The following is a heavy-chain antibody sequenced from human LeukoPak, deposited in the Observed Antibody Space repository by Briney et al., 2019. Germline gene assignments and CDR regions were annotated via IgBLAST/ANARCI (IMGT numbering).Heavy chain of an antibody. Sequence: GASVKVSCKASGYTFTSYAMHWVRQAPGQRLEWMGWINAGNGNTKYSQKFQGRVTITRDTSASTAYTELSSLRSEDTAVYYCARRYGDYPNWFDPWGQGTLVTVSS. CDR3: ARRYGDYPNWFDP. J-gene: IGHJ5*02. D-gene: IGHD4-17*01. CDR1: GYTFTSYA. V-gene: IGHV1-3*01. CDR2: INAGNGNT.